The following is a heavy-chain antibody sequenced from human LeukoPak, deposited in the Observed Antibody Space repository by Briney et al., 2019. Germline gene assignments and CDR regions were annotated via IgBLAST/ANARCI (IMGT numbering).Heavy chain of an antibody. J-gene: IGHJ4*02. V-gene: IGHV1-46*01. CDR1: GYTFTNYY. D-gene: IGHD6-19*01. Sequence: PAASVKVSCKASGYTFTNYYMHWVRQAPGQGLEWMGIINPGGGSTNYAQKFQGRVTMTRDTSTSTVYMEVSSLRSEDTAVYYCARDKGAVAGSPLDYWGQGTLVTVSS. CDR3: ARDKGAVAGSPLDY. CDR2: INPGGGST.